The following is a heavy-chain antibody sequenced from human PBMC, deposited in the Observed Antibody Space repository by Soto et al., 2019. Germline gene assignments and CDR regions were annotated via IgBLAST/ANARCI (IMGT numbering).Heavy chain of an antibody. Sequence: GGSLRLSCAASGFAFSSYWMHWVRQAPGKGLVWVSRIFSDGSSTSYAETVKGRYTISRDNAKNTLYLQMHSLRVEDTAVYYCVREPTNSPSYFQHWGQGTLVTVSS. CDR1: GFAFSSYW. CDR2: IFSDGSST. V-gene: IGHV3-74*01. CDR3: VREPTNSPSYFQH. J-gene: IGHJ1*01. D-gene: IGHD1-26*01.